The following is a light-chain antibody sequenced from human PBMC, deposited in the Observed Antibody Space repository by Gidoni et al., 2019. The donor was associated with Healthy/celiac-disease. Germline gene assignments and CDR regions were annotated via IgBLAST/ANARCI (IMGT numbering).Light chain of an antibody. CDR2: AAS. CDR1: QSISSY. CDR3: QQSYSTPPWT. V-gene: IGKV1-39*01. Sequence: DIQMNQPPSSLSASVGDRVTITCRASQSISSYLNWYQQKPGKAPKLLLYAASSLQRGVPSRFSGSGSGTDFTLTISSLQPEDFATYYCQQSYSTPPWTFGQGTKVEIK. J-gene: IGKJ1*01.